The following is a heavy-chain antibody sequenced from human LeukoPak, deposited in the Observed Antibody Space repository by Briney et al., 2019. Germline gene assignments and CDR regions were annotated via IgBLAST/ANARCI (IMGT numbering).Heavy chain of an antibody. CDR1: GYTFTGYY. J-gene: IGHJ6*03. V-gene: IGHV1-2*02. Sequence: GASVKVSCKASGYTFTGYYIHWVRQAPGQGLEWVGWINPKSGGTNYAQKFLDRVTMTTDMSTSTAYMELIRLRSRDTAVYFCARGSSKYVFGYYMDVWGKGTTIIVSS. CDR3: ARGSSKYVFGYYMDV. D-gene: IGHD4-11*01. CDR2: INPKSGGT.